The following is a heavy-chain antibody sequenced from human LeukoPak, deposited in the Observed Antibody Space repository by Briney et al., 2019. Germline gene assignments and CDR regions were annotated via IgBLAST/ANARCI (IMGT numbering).Heavy chain of an antibody. J-gene: IGHJ4*02. Sequence: PSEALSLTCTVSGYSISSGYYWGWIRQPPGKGLEWIGSIYHSGSTYYNPSLKSRVTISVDTSKNQFSLKLSSVTAADTAVYYCARVGLPDIEFGEPDYWGQGTLVTVSS. CDR3: ARVGLPDIEFGEPDY. CDR2: IYHSGST. CDR1: GYSISSGYY. V-gene: IGHV4-38-2*02. D-gene: IGHD3-10*01.